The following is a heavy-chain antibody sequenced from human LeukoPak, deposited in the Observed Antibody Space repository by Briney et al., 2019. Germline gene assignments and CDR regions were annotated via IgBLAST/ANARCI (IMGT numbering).Heavy chain of an antibody. J-gene: IGHJ3*02. CDR2: VYYSGST. D-gene: IGHD4-17*01. Sequence: SETLSLTCIVSGGSIDSNYWSWIRQPPGKGLEWIGHVYYSGSTNYNPSLKSRVTMSVDSSKNQFSLKLSSVTAADTAVYYCARTGDGDYGDAFDIWGQGTMVTVSS. CDR3: ARTGDGDYGDAFDI. V-gene: IGHV4-59*01. CDR1: GGSIDSNY.